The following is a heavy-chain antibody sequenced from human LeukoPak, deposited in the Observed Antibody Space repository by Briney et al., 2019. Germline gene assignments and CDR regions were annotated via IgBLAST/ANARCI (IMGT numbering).Heavy chain of an antibody. Sequence: GASVKVSCKASGGTFSSYAISWVRQAPGQGLEWMGGIIHIFGTANYAQKFQGRVTITTDESTSTAYMELSSLRSEDTAVYYCARASLVVVPVVGAFDIWGQGTMVTVSS. D-gene: IGHD2-2*01. CDR3: ARASLVVVPVVGAFDI. J-gene: IGHJ3*02. CDR2: IIHIFGTA. V-gene: IGHV1-69*05. CDR1: GGTFSSYA.